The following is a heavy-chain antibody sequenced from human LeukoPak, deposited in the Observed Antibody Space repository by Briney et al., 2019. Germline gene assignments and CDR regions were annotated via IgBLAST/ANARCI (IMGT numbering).Heavy chain of an antibody. Sequence: SVKVSCKASGFTFTSSAVQWVRQARGQRLEWIGWIVVGSGNTNYAQKFQERVTITRDMSTSTAYMELSSLRSEDTAVYYCARVCYLLDAAMGYGYYFDYWGQGTLVTVSS. CDR2: IVVGSGNT. CDR1: GFTFTSSA. J-gene: IGHJ4*02. V-gene: IGHV1-58*01. CDR3: ARVCYLLDAAMGYGYYFDY. D-gene: IGHD5-18*01.